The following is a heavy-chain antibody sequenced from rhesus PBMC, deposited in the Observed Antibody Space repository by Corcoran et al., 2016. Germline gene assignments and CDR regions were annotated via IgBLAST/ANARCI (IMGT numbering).Heavy chain of an antibody. CDR1: GFTFSDYY. Sequence: EVQLVESGGGLAKPGGSLRLSCAASGFTFSDYYMDWVRQAPGKGLEWVSSISDGGGSTWYADAVKSRFTISRENAKNTLYLQMNSLRAEDTAVYYCARDHSSGWSGYGLDSWGQGVVVTVSS. D-gene: IGHD6S26*01. V-gene: IGHV3-178*01. CDR2: ISDGGGST. J-gene: IGHJ6*01. CDR3: ARDHSSGWSGYGLDS.